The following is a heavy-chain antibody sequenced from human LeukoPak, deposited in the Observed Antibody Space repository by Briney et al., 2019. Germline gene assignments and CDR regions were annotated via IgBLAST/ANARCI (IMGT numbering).Heavy chain of an antibody. D-gene: IGHD6-19*01. J-gene: IGHJ3*02. Sequence: SETLSLTCTVSGGSISSYYWSWIRQPPGKGLEWIGYIYYSESTNYNPSLKSRVTISVDTSKNQFSLKLSSVTAADTAVYYCARAAIAVAGPFDIWGQGTMVTVSS. CDR3: ARAAIAVAGPFDI. V-gene: IGHV4-59*01. CDR2: IYYSEST. CDR1: GGSISSYY.